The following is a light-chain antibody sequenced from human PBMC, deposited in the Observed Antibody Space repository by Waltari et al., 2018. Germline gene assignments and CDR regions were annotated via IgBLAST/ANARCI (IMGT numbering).Light chain of an antibody. CDR1: QSVLYSSNNKNY. Sequence: DIVMTQSPDSLAVSLGERATINYKSSQSVLYSSNNKNYLAWYQQKTGQPPKLLIYWASTRESGVPDRFSGRGSRTDFTLTISSLQAEDVAVYYCQQYYTSPLTFGGGTKVEIK. CDR3: QQYYTSPLT. CDR2: WAS. V-gene: IGKV4-1*01. J-gene: IGKJ4*01.